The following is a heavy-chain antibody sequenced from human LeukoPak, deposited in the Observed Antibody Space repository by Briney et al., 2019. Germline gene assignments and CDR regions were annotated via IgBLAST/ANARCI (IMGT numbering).Heavy chain of an antibody. CDR3: ARDLVVITGDDAFDI. CDR2: ISYDGSNK. J-gene: IGHJ3*02. D-gene: IGHD3-22*01. Sequence: TGRSLRLSCAASGFTFSSYAMHWVRQAPGKGLEWVAVISYDGSNKYYADSVKGRFTISRDNSKNTLYLQMNSLRAEDTAVYYCARDLVVITGDDAFDIWGQGTMVTVSS. CDR1: GFTFSSYA. V-gene: IGHV3-30*04.